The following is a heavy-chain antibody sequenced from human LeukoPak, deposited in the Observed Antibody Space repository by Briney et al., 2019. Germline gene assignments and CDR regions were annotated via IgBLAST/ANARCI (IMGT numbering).Heavy chain of an antibody. CDR2: IWYDGSNK. Sequence: PGGSLRLSCAASGFTFSSYGMHWVRQAPGKGLEWVAVIWYDGSNKYYADSVKGRFTISRDNSKNTLYLQMNSLRAEDTAVYYCARDEGPYYYDSSGYFDYWGQGTLVTVSS. J-gene: IGHJ4*02. D-gene: IGHD3-22*01. CDR1: GFTFSSYG. CDR3: ARDEGPYYYDSSGYFDY. V-gene: IGHV3-33*01.